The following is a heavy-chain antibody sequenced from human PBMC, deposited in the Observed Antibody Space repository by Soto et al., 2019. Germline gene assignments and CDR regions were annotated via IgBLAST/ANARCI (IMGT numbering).Heavy chain of an antibody. CDR3: ARWWSGSRQGFDP. CDR1: GGSISSGDYY. Sequence: QVQLQESGPGLVKPSQTLSLTCTVSGGSISSGDYYWSWIRQHPGKGLEWIGYIYYSGSTYYNPSLKSRVTISVDTSKNQCSLTLSSVPAADMAVYYCARWWSGSRQGFDPWGQGTLVTVSS. CDR2: IYYSGST. J-gene: IGHJ5*02. V-gene: IGHV4-31*03. D-gene: IGHD3-3*01.